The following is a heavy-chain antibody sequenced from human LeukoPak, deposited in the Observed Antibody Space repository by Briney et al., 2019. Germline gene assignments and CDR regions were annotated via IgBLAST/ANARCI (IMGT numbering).Heavy chain of an antibody. CDR2: IYPSGST. J-gene: IGHJ4*02. Sequence: SETLSLTCTASGGSINNYYWSWIRQPAGKGLEWIGRIYPSGSTNSNPSLKSRVTMSVDTSKNQFSLKLTSVTAADTAVYYCARDVDWGSGYFDYWGQGALVTVSS. CDR1: GGSINNYY. V-gene: IGHV4-4*07. CDR3: ARDVDWGSGYFDY. D-gene: IGHD3-9*01.